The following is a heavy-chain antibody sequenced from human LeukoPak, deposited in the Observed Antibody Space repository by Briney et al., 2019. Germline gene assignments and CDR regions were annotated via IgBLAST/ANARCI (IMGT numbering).Heavy chain of an antibody. CDR2: IYHSGST. V-gene: IGHV4-4*02. J-gene: IGHJ5*01. CDR3: ARGDFDWLLSSNWFDS. D-gene: IGHD3-9*01. CDR1: GGSISSSNW. Sequence: SETLSLTCAVSGGSISSSNWWSWVRQPPGKGLEWIGEIYHSGSTNYNPSLKSRVTISVDKSKNQFSLKLSSVTAADTAVYYCARGDFDWLLSSNWFDSWGQGTLVTVSS.